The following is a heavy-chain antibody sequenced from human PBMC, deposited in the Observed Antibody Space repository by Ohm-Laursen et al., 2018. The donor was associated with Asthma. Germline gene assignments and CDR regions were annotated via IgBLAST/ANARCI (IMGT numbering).Heavy chain of an antibody. Sequence: TLSLTWAVSGGSISSGGYYWSWIRQHPGKGLEWIGYIYYSGSTYYNPSLKSRVTISVDTSKNQFSLKLSSVTAADTAVYYCARVSWSSGHLSLYWFDPWGQGTLVTVSS. J-gene: IGHJ5*02. D-gene: IGHD6-19*01. V-gene: IGHV4-31*11. CDR3: ARVSWSSGHLSLYWFDP. CDR2: IYYSGST. CDR1: GGSISSGGYY.